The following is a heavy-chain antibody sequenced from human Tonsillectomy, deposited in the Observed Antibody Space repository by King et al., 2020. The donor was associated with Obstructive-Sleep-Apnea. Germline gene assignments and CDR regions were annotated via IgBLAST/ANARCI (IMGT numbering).Heavy chain of an antibody. CDR3: ARHSSGWWEGFDY. CDR2: IYYSGST. D-gene: IGHD6-19*01. Sequence: VQLQESGPGLVKPSETLSLTCTVSGGSISSYYWSWIRQPPGKGLEWIGYIYYSGSTNYNPSLKSRVTISVDTSKNQFSLKLGPVSAADTAVYFCARHSSGWWEGFDYWGQGTLVTVSS. CDR1: GGSISSYY. J-gene: IGHJ4*02. V-gene: IGHV4-59*08.